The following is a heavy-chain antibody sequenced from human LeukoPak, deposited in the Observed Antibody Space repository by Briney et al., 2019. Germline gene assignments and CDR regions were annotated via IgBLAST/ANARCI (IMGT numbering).Heavy chain of an antibody. CDR3: AREVDILTVTYAFDI. J-gene: IGHJ3*02. CDR1: GFTLTKLS. V-gene: IGHV1-24*01. Sequence: ASVKVSCKISGFTLTKLSMHWVRQASGKGLEWMGGFNPEDDKTIYTQKFQGRVTLTEDTSTDTAYMELSSLRSEDTAVYYCAREVDILTVTYAFDIWGQGTMVTVSS. D-gene: IGHD3-9*01. CDR2: FNPEDDKT.